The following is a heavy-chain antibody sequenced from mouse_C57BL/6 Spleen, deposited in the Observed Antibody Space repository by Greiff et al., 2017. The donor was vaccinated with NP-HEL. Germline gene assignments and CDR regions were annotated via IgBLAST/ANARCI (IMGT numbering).Heavy chain of an antibody. J-gene: IGHJ2*01. CDR1: GYTFTSYW. V-gene: IGHV1-69*01. D-gene: IGHD2-4*01. CDR3: ARRAYDYDEDY. CDR2: IDPSDSYT. Sequence: QVQLKQPGAELVMPGASVKLSCKASGYTFTSYWMHWVKQRPGQGLEWIGEIDPSDSYTNYNQKFKGKSTLTVDKSSSTAYMQLSSLTSEDSAVYYCARRAYDYDEDYWGQGTTLTVSS.